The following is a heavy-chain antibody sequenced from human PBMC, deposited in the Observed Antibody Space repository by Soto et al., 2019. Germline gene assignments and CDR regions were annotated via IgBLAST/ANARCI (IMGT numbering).Heavy chain of an antibody. CDR3: ARLQLWPDWSVIHY. Sequence: ALEILSLTCTVSGCSISSGGYYWSWIRQHPGKGMEWIGYIYYSGSTYYNPSLKSRVTISVDTSKNQFSLKLSSVTAADTAVYYCARLQLWPDWSVIHYWGQGTLVTVSS. CDR2: IYYSGST. D-gene: IGHD5-18*01. CDR1: GCSISSGGYY. J-gene: IGHJ4*02. V-gene: IGHV4-31*03.